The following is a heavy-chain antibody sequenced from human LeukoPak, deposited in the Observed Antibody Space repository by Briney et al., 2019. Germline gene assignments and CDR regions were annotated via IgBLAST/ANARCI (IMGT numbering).Heavy chain of an antibody. CDR2: ISSSDSTI. CDR1: GFTFSDYY. V-gene: IGHV3-11*04. D-gene: IGHD4-17*01. J-gene: IGHJ4*02. CDR3: ARMTGDYVYYFDY. Sequence: GGSLRLSCAASGFTFSDYYMSWIRQAPGKGLEWVPYISSSDSTIFYADSVKGRFTISRDNAKNSLYLQMNSLRAEDTAVYHCARMTGDYVYYFDYWGQGTLVTVSS.